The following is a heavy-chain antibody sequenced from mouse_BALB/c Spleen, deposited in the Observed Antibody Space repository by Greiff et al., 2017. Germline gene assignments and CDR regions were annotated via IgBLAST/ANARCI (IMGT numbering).Heavy chain of an antibody. J-gene: IGHJ4*01. CDR1: GFTFSSYG. Sequence: EVHLVESGGGLVQPGGSLKLSCAASGFTFSSYGMSWVRQTPDKRLELVATINSNGGSTYYPDSVKGRFTISRDNAKNTLYLQMSSLKSEDTAMYYCARDPSYGNYLYYYAMDYWGQGTSVTVSS. CDR3: ARDPSYGNYLYYYAMDY. V-gene: IGHV5-6-3*01. CDR2: INSNGGST. D-gene: IGHD2-1*01.